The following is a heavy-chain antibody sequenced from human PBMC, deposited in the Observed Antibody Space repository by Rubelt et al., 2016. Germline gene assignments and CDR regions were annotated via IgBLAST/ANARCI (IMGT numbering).Heavy chain of an antibody. CDR2: ISWDDDT. CDR3: AHSNFLEWLNWFDP. Sequence: QITLKESGPTLVKPTQTLTLTCTFSGFSLSTSGVGVGWIRQPPGKALEWLALISWDDDTRYSPSLKSRLTITKDTSKNQVVLTMTNMDPVDTATYYCAHSNFLEWLNWFDPWGQGTLVTVSS. D-gene: IGHD3-3*01. CDR1: GFSLSTSGVG. J-gene: IGHJ5*02. V-gene: IGHV2-5*02.